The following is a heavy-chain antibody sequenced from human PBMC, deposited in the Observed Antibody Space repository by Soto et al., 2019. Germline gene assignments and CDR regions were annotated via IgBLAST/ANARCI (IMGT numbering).Heavy chain of an antibody. V-gene: IGHV3-23*01. J-gene: IGHJ5*02. Sequence: EVQLLESGGGLVQPGGSLRLSCAASGFTFSSYSMSWVRQAPGKGLEWVSAISGSGGSTDYADSVKGRFTISRDNSKNTLYLPMNSLRAEDTAVYYCAKSWIGVSYFNWFDPWGQGTLVTV. CDR2: ISGSGGST. CDR3: AKSWIGVSYFNWFDP. D-gene: IGHD1-26*01. CDR1: GFTFSSYS.